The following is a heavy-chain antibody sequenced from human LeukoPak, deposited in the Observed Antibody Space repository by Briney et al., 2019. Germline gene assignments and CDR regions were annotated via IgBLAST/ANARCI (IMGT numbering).Heavy chain of an antibody. J-gene: IGHJ4*02. V-gene: IGHV1-2*06. CDR3: ARGVDSSGSLANDY. CDR2: INPNSGGT. Sequence: ASVKVSCKASGYTFTGYYMHWVRQAPGQGLEWMGRINPNSGGTNYAQKFQGRVTMTRDTSISTAYMELSRLRSDDTAVYYCARGVDSSGSLANDYCGQGNLVTVSS. D-gene: IGHD3-22*01. CDR1: GYTFTGYY.